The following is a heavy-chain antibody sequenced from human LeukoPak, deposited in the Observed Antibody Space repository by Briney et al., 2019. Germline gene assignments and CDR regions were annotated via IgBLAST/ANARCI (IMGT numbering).Heavy chain of an antibody. CDR1: GGSISSSSYY. CDR3: ARRRGDYDSSGYYYVHGSKVVDY. CDR2: IYYSGIT. D-gene: IGHD3-22*01. V-gene: IGHV4-39*07. Sequence: SETLSLTCTVSGGSISSSSYYWGWIRQPPGKGLEWIGSIYYSGITYYNPSLKSRVTTSVDTSKNQFSLKLSSVTAADTAVYYCARRRGDYDSSGYYYVHGSKVVDYWGQGTLVTVSS. J-gene: IGHJ4*02.